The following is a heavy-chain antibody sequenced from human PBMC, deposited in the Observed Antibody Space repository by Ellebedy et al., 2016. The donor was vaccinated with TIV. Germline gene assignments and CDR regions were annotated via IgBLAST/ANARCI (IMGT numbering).Heavy chain of an antibody. CDR2: IYYSGST. Sequence: SETLSLTCTVSGGSISSYYWSWIRQHPGKGLEWIGYIYYSGSTYYNPSLKSRVTISVDTSKNQFSLKLSSVTAADTAVYYCARVYCSGGSCYDAFDIWGQGTMVTVSS. D-gene: IGHD2-15*01. J-gene: IGHJ3*02. V-gene: IGHV4-59*06. CDR3: ARVYCSGGSCYDAFDI. CDR1: GGSISSYY.